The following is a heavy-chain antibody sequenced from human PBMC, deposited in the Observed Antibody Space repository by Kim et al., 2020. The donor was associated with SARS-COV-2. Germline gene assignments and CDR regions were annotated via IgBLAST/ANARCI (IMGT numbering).Heavy chain of an antibody. D-gene: IGHD2-21*01. CDR3: ARLGYCGGDCYSGWFDP. J-gene: IGHJ5*02. Sequence: GESLKISCKGSGYSFTSYWIRWVRQMPGKGLEWMGRIDPSDSYTNYSPSFQGHVTISADKSISTAYLQWSSLKASDTAMYYCARLGYCGGDCYSGWFDPWGQGTLVTVSS. CDR1: GYSFTSYW. V-gene: IGHV5-10-1*01. CDR2: IDPSDSYT.